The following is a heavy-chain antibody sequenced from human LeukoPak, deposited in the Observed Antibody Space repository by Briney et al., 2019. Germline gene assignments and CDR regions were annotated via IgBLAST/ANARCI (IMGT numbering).Heavy chain of an antibody. CDR1: GYTFTSYY. V-gene: IGHV1-46*01. CDR3: ARDLEIAVAGTGAFDI. J-gene: IGHJ3*02. Sequence: ASVKVSCKASGYTFTSYYMHWVRQAPGQGLEWMGIINPSGGSTGYAQKFQGRVTMTRDMSTSTVYMELSSLRSEDTAVYYCARDLEIAVAGTGAFDIWGQGTMVTVSS. D-gene: IGHD6-19*01. CDR2: INPSGGST.